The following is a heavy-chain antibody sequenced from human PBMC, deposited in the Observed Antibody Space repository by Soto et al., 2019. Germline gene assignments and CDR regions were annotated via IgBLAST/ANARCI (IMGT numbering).Heavy chain of an antibody. V-gene: IGHV4-39*01. CDR3: ARRSGPGFDY. CDR2: IYYSGST. Sequence: SETLSLTCTVSGGSISSSSYYWGWIRQPPGKGLEGIGSIYYSGSTYDNPSLKSRVPISVDTSKNQSSLPLSSATAADPAVSYCARRSGPGFDYWGQGTLVTVSS. CDR1: GGSISSSSYY. J-gene: IGHJ4*02.